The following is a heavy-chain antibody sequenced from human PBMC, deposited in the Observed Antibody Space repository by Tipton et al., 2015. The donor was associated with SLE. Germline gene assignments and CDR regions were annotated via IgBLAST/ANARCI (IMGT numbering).Heavy chain of an antibody. D-gene: IGHD1-26*01. CDR2: ISGYNGNT. Sequence: QLVQSGPEVKKPGASVKVSCKASGYTFVNYGITWVRQAPGQGLEWMGWISGYNGNTNYAQGLRGRVTMTRDTFTSRAYMELRSLRCDDTAVFYCAGRRGGSYGAGDHWGQGTVVTVSS. CDR1: GYTFVNYG. J-gene: IGHJ5*02. CDR3: AGRRGGSYGAGDH. V-gene: IGHV1-18*01.